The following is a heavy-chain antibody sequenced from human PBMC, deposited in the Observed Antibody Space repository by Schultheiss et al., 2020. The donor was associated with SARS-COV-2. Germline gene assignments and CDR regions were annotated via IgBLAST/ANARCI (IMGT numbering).Heavy chain of an antibody. CDR1: GYTFTSYG. D-gene: IGHD5-12*01. V-gene: IGHV1-18*04. CDR2: ISAYNGNT. CDR3: ARDYGSGYDFILDY. Sequence: VKVSCKASGYTFTSYGISWVRQAPGQGLEWMGWISAYNGNTNYAQKLQGRVTMTTDTSTSTAYMELRSLRSDDTAVYYCARDYGSGYDFILDYWGQGTLVTVSS. J-gene: IGHJ4*02.